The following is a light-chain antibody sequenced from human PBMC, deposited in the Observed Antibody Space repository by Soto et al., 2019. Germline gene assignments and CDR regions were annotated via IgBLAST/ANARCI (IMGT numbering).Light chain of an antibody. CDR2: GAS. Sequence: DIVLTQSTGTLSLSPGERATLSCRASQTISDNHLAWYQQKPGQSPRLLISGASVRAPGVPDRFSGSGSETDFTLTISRLEPEDFGFYYCQQYGSSPEISFGPGTKVDIK. V-gene: IGKV3-20*01. CDR3: QQYGSSPEIS. CDR1: QTISDNH. J-gene: IGKJ3*01.